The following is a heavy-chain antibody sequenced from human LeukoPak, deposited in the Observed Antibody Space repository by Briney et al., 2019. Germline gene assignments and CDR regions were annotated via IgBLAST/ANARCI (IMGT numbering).Heavy chain of an antibody. CDR1: GYTFTSYA. D-gene: IGHD1-26*01. CDR2: ISAYSGGT. V-gene: IGHV1-2*02. Sequence: ASVKVACKASGYTFTSYAMNWVRQAPGQGLEWMGWISAYSGGTNYAQKFQGRVTMTRDTSISTAYMELSRLRSDDTAVYYCARVVGKAYYFDYWGQGTLVTVSS. J-gene: IGHJ4*02. CDR3: ARVVGKAYYFDY.